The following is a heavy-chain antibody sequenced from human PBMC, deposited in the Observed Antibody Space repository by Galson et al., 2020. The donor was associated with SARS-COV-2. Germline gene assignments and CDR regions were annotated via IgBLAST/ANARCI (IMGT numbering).Heavy chain of an antibody. CDR1: GGSITGDAYY. D-gene: IGHD3-3*01. J-gene: IGHJ4*02. V-gene: IGHV4-30-4*08. Sequence: SETLSLTCTVSGGSITGDAYYWSWIPPANGPGRLWNGYLYYTTSTNPTPSLQGRLTISIDKSQTQLSLKLSSVTAADTAVDYCARAGYDFWGAARYLDVWGEGTLVTVSS. CDR2: LYYTTST. CDR3: ARAGYDFWGAARYLDV.